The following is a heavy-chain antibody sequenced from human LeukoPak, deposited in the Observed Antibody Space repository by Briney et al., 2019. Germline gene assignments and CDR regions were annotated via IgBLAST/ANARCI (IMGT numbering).Heavy chain of an antibody. Sequence: HVASVKVSCKASAYTFTSYDINWVRQATGQGLEWMGWMNPNSGNTGYAQKLQGRVTMTTDTSTSTAYMELRSLRSDDTAVYYCARDQSGSADIVVVPAAMGNWFDPWGQGTLVTVSS. V-gene: IGHV1-8*01. J-gene: IGHJ5*02. D-gene: IGHD2-2*01. CDR1: AYTFTSYD. CDR2: MNPNSGNT. CDR3: ARDQSGSADIVVVPAAMGNWFDP.